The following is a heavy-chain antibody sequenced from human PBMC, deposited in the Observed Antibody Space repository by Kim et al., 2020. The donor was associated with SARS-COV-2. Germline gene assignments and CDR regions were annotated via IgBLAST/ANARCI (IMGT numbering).Heavy chain of an antibody. V-gene: IGHV4-31*03. CDR1: GGSISSGGYY. CDR3: ARVGSYGSGSYNDAFDI. Sequence: SETLSLTCTVSGGSISSGGYYWSWIRQHPGKGLEWIGYIYYSGSTYYNPSLKSRVSISVDTSKNQFSLKLSSVTAADTAVYYCARVGSYGSGSYNDAFDIWGQGTMVTVSS. CDR2: IYYSGST. D-gene: IGHD3-10*01. J-gene: IGHJ3*02.